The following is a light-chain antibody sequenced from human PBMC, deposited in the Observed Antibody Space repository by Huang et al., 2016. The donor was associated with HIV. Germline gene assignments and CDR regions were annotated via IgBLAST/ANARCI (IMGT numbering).Light chain of an antibody. Sequence: EIVLTQSPATLSVSPGARASLSCRTSQSISTYVAGYQHKPAQAPRLLIYGASTRARGIPARFSGSGSGTEFTLTISSLQSEDFAVYYCQQYNNWPPEVTFGPGTKVDIK. CDR2: GAS. CDR1: QSISTY. V-gene: IGKV3-15*01. CDR3: QQYNNWPPEVT. J-gene: IGKJ3*01.